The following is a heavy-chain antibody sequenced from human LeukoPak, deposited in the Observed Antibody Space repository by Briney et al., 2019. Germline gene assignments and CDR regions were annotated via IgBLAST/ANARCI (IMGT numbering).Heavy chain of an antibody. J-gene: IGHJ3*02. CDR2: IYTSGST. V-gene: IGHV4-4*07. CDR3: ARTRSRITMIVVAPDAFDI. Sequence: SETLSLTCTVSGGSISSYYWSWIRQPAGKGLEWIGRIYTSGSTNYNPSLKSRVTMSVDTSKNQFSLKLSSVTAADTAVYYCARTRSRITMIVVAPDAFDIWGQGTMVTVSS. CDR1: GGSISSYY. D-gene: IGHD3-22*01.